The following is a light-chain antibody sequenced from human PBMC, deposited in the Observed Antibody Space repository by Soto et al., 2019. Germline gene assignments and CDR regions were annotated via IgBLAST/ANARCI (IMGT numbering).Light chain of an antibody. V-gene: IGLV1-44*01. Sequence: QSVLTQPPSASGTPGQRVTISCSGGGANIGSNTVTWYQQFPGTAPKLLIYDDYQRPSGVPDRFSGSKSGTSASLAISGLQSEDEAVYYCCSYAGSNTFVFGGGTKLTVL. CDR1: GANIGSNT. J-gene: IGLJ2*01. CDR2: DDY. CDR3: CSYAGSNTFV.